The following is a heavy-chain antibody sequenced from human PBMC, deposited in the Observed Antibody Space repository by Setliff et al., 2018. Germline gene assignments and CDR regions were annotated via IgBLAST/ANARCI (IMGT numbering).Heavy chain of an antibody. V-gene: IGHV4-30-4*08. J-gene: IGHJ3*02. Sequence: SETLSLTCTVSGGSISSGDYYWSWIRQPPGKGLEFVGYIYYSGSTNYNPSLKRRVTISIDTSKNQFSLKVNSVTAADTAVYYCASAPLLYSDSSGLSGTFDIWGQGTMVTVSS. CDR2: IYYSGST. CDR1: GGSISSGDYY. CDR3: ASAPLLYSDSSGLSGTFDI. D-gene: IGHD3-22*01.